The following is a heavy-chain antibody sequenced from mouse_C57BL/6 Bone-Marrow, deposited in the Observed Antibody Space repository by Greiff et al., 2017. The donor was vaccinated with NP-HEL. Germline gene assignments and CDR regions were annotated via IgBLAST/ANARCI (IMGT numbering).Heavy chain of an antibody. V-gene: IGHV1-5*01. Sequence: EVKVVESGTVLARPGASVKMSCKTSGYTFTSYWMHWVKQRPGQGLEWIGAIYPGNSDTSYNQKFKGKAKLTAVTSASTAYMELSSLTNEDSAVYYCTRTMDYDYSWFAYWGQGTLVTVSA. CDR3: TRTMDYDYSWFAY. D-gene: IGHD2-4*01. J-gene: IGHJ3*01. CDR2: IYPGNSDT. CDR1: GYTFTSYW.